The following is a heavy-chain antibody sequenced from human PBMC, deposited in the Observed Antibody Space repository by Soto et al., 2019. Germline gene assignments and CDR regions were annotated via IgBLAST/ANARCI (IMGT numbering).Heavy chain of an antibody. J-gene: IGHJ6*03. Sequence: SETLSLTCTVSGGSISSYYWSWIRQPPGKGLEWIGYIYYSGSTNYNPSLKSRVTISVDTSKNQFSLKLSSVTAADTAVYYCARLVSGYDYYYYYYMDVWGKGTTVTVSS. CDR1: GGSISSYY. V-gene: IGHV4-59*08. D-gene: IGHD5-12*01. CDR2: IYYSGST. CDR3: ARLVSGYDYYYYYYMDV.